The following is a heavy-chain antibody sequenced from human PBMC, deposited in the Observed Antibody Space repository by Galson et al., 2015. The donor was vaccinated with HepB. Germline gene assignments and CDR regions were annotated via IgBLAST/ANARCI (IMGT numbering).Heavy chain of an antibody. CDR2: INHSGST. J-gene: IGHJ5*02. Sequence: SETLSLTCAVYGGSFSGYYWSWIRQPPGKGLEWIGEINHSGSTNYNPSLKSRVTISVDTSKNQFSLKLSSVTAADTAVYYCARFNDYGDHGPMDWFDPWGQGTLVTVSS. D-gene: IGHD4/OR15-4a*01. CDR1: GGSFSGYY. CDR3: ARFNDYGDHGPMDWFDP. V-gene: IGHV4-34*01.